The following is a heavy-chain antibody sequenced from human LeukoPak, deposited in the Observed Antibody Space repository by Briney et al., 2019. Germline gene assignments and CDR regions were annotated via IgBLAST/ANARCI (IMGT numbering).Heavy chain of an antibody. V-gene: IGHV1-2*02. J-gene: IGHJ4*02. Sequence: ASVKVSCKASGYTFTGYYMQWVRQAPGQGLEWMGWINPNSGGTNYAQKFQGRVTMTRDTSISTAYLELSRLRSDDTAVYYCARERGDGYPFDFWGQGTLVTVSS. CDR3: ARERGDGYPFDF. CDR2: INPNSGGT. D-gene: IGHD5-24*01. CDR1: GYTFTGYY.